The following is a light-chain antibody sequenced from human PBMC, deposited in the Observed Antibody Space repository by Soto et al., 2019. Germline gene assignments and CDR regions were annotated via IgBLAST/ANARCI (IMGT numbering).Light chain of an antibody. Sequence: DIVMTQSPDSLAVSLGERATINCKSSQSVLYLAWYQQKPGQPPKLLIYWASTRESGVPDRFSGSGSGTDFTLTISSLQAEDVAVYYCQQYYSTPCTFGQGTRVEIK. CDR2: WAS. CDR3: QQYYSTPCT. J-gene: IGKJ1*01. V-gene: IGKV4-1*01. CDR1: QSVLY.